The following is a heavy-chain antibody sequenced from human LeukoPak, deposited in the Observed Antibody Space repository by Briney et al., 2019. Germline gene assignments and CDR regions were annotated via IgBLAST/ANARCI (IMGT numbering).Heavy chain of an antibody. J-gene: IGHJ5*02. Sequence: SVKVSCKASGGTFSSYAISWVRQAPGQGLDWILGIIPIFGTANYAQKFQGRVTITADKSTSTAYMELSSLRSEDTAVYYCASFDWNDLNWFDPWGQGTLVTVSS. CDR3: ASFDWNDLNWFDP. CDR2: IIPIFGTA. D-gene: IGHD1-1*01. CDR1: GGTFSSYA. V-gene: IGHV1-69*06.